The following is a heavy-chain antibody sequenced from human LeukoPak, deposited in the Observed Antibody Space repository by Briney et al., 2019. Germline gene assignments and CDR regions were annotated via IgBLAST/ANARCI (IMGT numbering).Heavy chain of an antibody. CDR1: GGSISSYY. CDR3: ARVLLWYGDLGYFDC. CDR2: VYYSGST. D-gene: IGHD2-21*01. Sequence: PSETLSLTCTVSGGSISSYYWSWIRQPPGKGLEWVGYVYYSGSTNYNPSLKSRVTISVDISKNQFSLKLSSLTAEDTAVYYCARVLLWYGDLGYFDCWG. J-gene: IGHJ4*01. V-gene: IGHV4-59*01.